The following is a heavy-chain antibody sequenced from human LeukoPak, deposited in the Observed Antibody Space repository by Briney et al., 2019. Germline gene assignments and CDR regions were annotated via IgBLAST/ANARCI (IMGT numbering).Heavy chain of an antibody. CDR3: ASHRNSWTSLAY. CDR2: MWNDGSLQ. CDR1: GFSFSGSS. J-gene: IGHJ4*02. Sequence: GGSLRLSCAASGFSFSGSSMHWVRQAPGKGLEWVAVMWNDGSLQYYADSLEGRFIISRDNSKNTLYLQMNSLRAEDTAMYYCASHRNSWTSLAYWGQGTLVTV. V-gene: IGHV3-30*01. D-gene: IGHD1-20*01.